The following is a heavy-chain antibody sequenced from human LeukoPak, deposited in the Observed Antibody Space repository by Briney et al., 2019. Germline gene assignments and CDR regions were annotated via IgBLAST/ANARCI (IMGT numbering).Heavy chain of an antibody. D-gene: IGHD5-12*01. Sequence: GGSLRLSCAASGFTFSSYSMNWVRQVPGKGLEWVAAISYNGYSTYYADSGKGRFTISRDNSKNTLFLQMNSLRAEDTALYYCAKDRSEYSGYDFARNFDSWGQGTQVTVAS. V-gene: IGHV3-23*01. CDR3: AKDRSEYSGYDFARNFDS. CDR1: GFTFSSYS. J-gene: IGHJ4*02. CDR2: ISYNGYST.